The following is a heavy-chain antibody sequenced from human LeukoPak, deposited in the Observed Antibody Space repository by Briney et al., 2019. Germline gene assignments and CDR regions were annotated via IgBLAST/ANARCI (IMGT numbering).Heavy chain of an antibody. D-gene: IGHD5-18*01. V-gene: IGHV3-30*18. Sequence: GGSLRLSCAASGFTFNNYGMHWVRQAPGKGLEWVAVISYDGSNKYYADSVKGRFTISRDNSKNTLYLQMNSLRAEDTAVYYCAKDLYVDTALGADYWGQGTLVTVSS. CDR2: ISYDGSNK. CDR1: GFTFNNYG. J-gene: IGHJ4*02. CDR3: AKDLYVDTALGADY.